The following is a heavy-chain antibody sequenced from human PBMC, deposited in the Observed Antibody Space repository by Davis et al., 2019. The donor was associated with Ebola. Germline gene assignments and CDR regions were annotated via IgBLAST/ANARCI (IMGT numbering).Heavy chain of an antibody. CDR1: RGTLSSYA. CDR2: IIPIFGTA. D-gene: IGHD2-15*01. CDR3: ARHCSGGSCSPTYHYYYGMDV. Sequence: SVKVSCQASRGTLSSYAISWVRQAPGQGLEWMGGIIPIFGTANYAQKFQGRVTNTADKYTSTAYMELSSLRSDGTAVYYCARHCSGGSCSPTYHYYYGMDVWGQGTTVTVSS. V-gene: IGHV1-69*06. J-gene: IGHJ6*02.